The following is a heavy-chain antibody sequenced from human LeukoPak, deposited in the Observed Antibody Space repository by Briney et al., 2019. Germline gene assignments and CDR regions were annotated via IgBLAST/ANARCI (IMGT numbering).Heavy chain of an antibody. Sequence: PSETLSLTCAVYGGSFSGYYWSWIRQPPGKGLEWIGEINHSGSTNYNPSLKSRVTISVDTYKNQFSLKLSSVTAADTAVYYCARLMNGDYGYYFDYWGQGTLVTVSS. CDR1: GGSFSGYY. CDR3: ARLMNGDYGYYFDY. D-gene: IGHD4-17*01. CDR2: INHSGST. J-gene: IGHJ4*02. V-gene: IGHV4-34*01.